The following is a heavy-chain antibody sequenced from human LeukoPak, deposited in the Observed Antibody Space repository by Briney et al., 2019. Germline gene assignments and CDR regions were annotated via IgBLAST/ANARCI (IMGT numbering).Heavy chain of an antibody. CDR3: AKGMMVVPRQSFDI. CDR2: ISGSGGNT. CDR1: GFTFSSYT. Sequence: GGSLRLSCAASGFTFSSYTMSWVRQAPGKGLEWVSAISGSGGNTYYADSVKGRFTISRDNSKNTLYLQMNSLRAEDTGVYYCAKGMMVVPRQSFDIWGHGTMVAVSS. V-gene: IGHV3-23*01. J-gene: IGHJ3*02. D-gene: IGHD2-21*01.